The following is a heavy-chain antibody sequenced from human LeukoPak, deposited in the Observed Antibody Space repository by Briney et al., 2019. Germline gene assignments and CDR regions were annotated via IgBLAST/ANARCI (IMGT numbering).Heavy chain of an antibody. Sequence: GGSLRLSCTASGFTLGDYAMSWVRQAPGKGLEWVGFIRSKAYGGTTEHAASVKGRFTISRDDSKSIAYMQMNSLKTEDTALYYCTRDGRGSYGYNRAFDIWGQGTMVTVSS. D-gene: IGHD5-18*01. V-gene: IGHV3-49*04. CDR3: TRDGRGSYGYNRAFDI. CDR1: GFTLGDYA. J-gene: IGHJ3*02. CDR2: IRSKAYGGTT.